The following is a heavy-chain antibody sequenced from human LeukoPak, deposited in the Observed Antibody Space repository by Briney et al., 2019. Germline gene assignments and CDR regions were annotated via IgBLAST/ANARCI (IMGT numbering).Heavy chain of an antibody. J-gene: IGHJ4*02. CDR2: ISGGSSGST. CDR1: GFTFSDCA. V-gene: IGHV3-23*01. CDR3: ARRAGEYSHPYDY. D-gene: IGHD2-15*01. Sequence: GGSLRLSCAASGFTFSDCAMSWVRQAPGKGLEWLSVISGGSSGSTYYADSVTGRFTVSRDNSKNTLYLQMNSLRAEDTAIYYCARRAGEYSHPYDYWGQGTLVTVSS.